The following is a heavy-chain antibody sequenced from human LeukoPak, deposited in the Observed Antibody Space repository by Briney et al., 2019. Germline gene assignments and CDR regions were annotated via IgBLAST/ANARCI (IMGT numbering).Heavy chain of an antibody. CDR1: GYTFTSYG. Sequence: SVKVSCKASGYTFTSYGISWVRQAPGQGLEWMGRIIPILGIANYAQKFQGRVTITADKSTSTAYMELSSLRSEDTAVYYCARDLHSGSYVFDYWGQGTLVTVSS. CDR2: IIPILGIA. D-gene: IGHD1-26*01. V-gene: IGHV1-69*04. J-gene: IGHJ4*02. CDR3: ARDLHSGSYVFDY.